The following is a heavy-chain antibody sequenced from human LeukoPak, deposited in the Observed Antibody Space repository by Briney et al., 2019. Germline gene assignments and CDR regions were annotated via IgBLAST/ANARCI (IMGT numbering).Heavy chain of an antibody. Sequence: GGSLRLSCAGSGFILSSSWMHWVRQAPGKGPVWVAHVSPDGNLANYADSVKGRFIISRDNAKNTLFLQMNSLRAEDTAVYYCARDLSFSPDHWGQGTLVTVSS. CDR3: ARDLSFSPDH. CDR1: GFILSSSW. J-gene: IGHJ4*02. V-gene: IGHV3-74*01. CDR2: VSPDGNLA.